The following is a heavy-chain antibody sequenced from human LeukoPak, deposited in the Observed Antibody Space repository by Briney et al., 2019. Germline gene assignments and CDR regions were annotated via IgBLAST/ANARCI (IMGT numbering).Heavy chain of an antibody. J-gene: IGHJ6*03. V-gene: IGHV3-21*01. Sequence: GRSLRLSCAASGFTFSSYAMHWVRQAPGKGLEWVSSISSSSSYIYYADSVKGRFTISRDNAKNSLYLQMSSLRAEDTAVYYCARDKGTAYCGGDCSPYYMDVWGKGTTVTISS. CDR2: ISSSSSYI. CDR3: ARDKGTAYCGGDCSPYYMDV. D-gene: IGHD2-21*02. CDR1: GFTFSSYA.